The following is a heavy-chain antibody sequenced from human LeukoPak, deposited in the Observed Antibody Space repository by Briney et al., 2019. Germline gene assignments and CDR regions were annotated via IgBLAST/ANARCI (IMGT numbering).Heavy chain of an antibody. CDR1: GYTFTSYD. CDR2: MNPNSGNT. J-gene: IGHJ4*02. Sequence: EASVKVSCKASGYTFTSYDINWVRQATGQGLEWMGWMNPNSGNTGYAQKFQGRVTMTRNTSISTAYMELNSLRSEDTAVYYCARRGIAVAGIDYWGQGTLVTVSS. D-gene: IGHD6-19*01. CDR3: ARRGIAVAGIDY. V-gene: IGHV1-8*01.